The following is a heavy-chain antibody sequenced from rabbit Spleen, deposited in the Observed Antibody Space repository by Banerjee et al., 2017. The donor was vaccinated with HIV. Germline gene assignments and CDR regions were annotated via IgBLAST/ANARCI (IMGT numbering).Heavy chain of an antibody. CDR3: ARGGGL. CDR1: GVSFSSGYY. J-gene: IGHJ4*01. Sequence: QSLEESGGDLVKPGASLTLTCTASGVSFSSGYYMCWVRQAPGKGLEWIGYIDLLFGITYYANWVNGRFSISRENAQNTVFLQMTSPTAADTATYFCARGGGLWGPGTLVTVS. CDR2: IDLLFGIT. V-gene: IGHV1S40*01.